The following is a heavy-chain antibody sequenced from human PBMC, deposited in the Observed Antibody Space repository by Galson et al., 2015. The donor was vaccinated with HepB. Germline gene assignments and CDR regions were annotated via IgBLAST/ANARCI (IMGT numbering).Heavy chain of an antibody. Sequence: SVKVSCKASGYTFISYGISWVRQPPGQGLEWMGWNSAYNGNTNYAQKPQGRVTMTTDTSTSTAYMALRSLRSDDTAVYCCARVRFTFIPLPDYWGQGTLVSVSS. J-gene: IGHJ4*02. CDR2: NSAYNGNT. CDR3: ARVRFTFIPLPDY. V-gene: IGHV1-18*01. CDR1: GYTFISYG. D-gene: IGHD3-16*01.